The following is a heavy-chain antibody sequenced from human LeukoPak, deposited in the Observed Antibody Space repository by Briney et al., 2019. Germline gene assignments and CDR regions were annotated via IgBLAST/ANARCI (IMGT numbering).Heavy chain of an antibody. CDR2: VFHTGSA. J-gene: IGHJ5*02. CDR1: GDSISGSIYH. V-gene: IGHV4-39*07. CDR3: AREPDA. Sequence: SETLSLTCTVSGDSISGSIYHWGWIRQPPAKELEWLGTVFHTGSAFYNPSLRGRTTVSVDTSKNQFSLKLTSVTAADTAVYYCAREPDAWGQGTLVAVSS.